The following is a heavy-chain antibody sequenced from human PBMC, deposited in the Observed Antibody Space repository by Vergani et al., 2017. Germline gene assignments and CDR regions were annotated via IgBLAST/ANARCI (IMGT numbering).Heavy chain of an antibody. CDR1: GYSFTSYW. V-gene: IGHV5-10-1*03. D-gene: IGHD3-22*01. J-gene: IGHJ5*02. Sequence: EVQLVPSGAEVKKPGESLRISCKGSGYSFTSYWISWVRQMPGKGLEWMGRIDPSDSYTNYSPSFQGHVTISADKSISTAYLQWSSLKASDTAMYYCARWGIYDSSEPNWFDPWGQGTLVTVSS. CDR2: IDPSDSYT. CDR3: ARWGIYDSSEPNWFDP.